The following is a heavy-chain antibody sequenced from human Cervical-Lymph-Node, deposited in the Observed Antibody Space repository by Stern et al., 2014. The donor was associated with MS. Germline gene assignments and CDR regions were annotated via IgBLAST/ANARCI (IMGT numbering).Heavy chain of an antibody. D-gene: IGHD2-21*01. J-gene: IGHJ6*02. CDR2: IRDYNGDT. CDR3: AQSLAYYGMDV. Sequence: VQLEESGPEVKKPGASVKVSCKAYGSTFPTYGIYWVRQAPGQGLEWMGWIRDYNGDTNSAQKFQGRVTMTKDTSTNTAYNEVRSLTSGDPAVYYCAQSLAYYGMDVLGQGTTVTVSS. CDR1: GSTFPTYG. V-gene: IGHV1-18*01.